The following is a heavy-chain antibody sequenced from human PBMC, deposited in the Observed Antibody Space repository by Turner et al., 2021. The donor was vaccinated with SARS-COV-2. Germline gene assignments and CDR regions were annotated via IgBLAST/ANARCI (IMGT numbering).Heavy chain of an antibody. CDR3: ARDGDLRRNWFDP. J-gene: IGHJ5*02. CDR2: IYSSGST. CDR1: GGSISHFY. Sequence: QVQLQESGPRLVKPSETLSLTCSVSGGSISHFYWSWIRQPAGKGLEWIGRIYSSGSTNYNPSLKSRITMSVDTSKNHFSLRLNSVTAADTAVYYCARDGDLRRNWFDPWGQGIQVTGSS. D-gene: IGHD4-17*01. V-gene: IGHV4-4*07.